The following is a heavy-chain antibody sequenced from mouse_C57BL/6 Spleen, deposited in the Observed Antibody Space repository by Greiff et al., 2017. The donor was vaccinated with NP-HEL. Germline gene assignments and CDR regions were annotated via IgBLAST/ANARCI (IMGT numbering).Heavy chain of an antibody. Sequence: EVQLVESGGGLVKPGGSLKLSCAASGFTFSSYAMSWVRQTPEKRLEWVATISDGGSYTYYPDNVKGRFTISRDNAKNNLYLQMSHLKSEETAMYYCARATTVVATRYFDVWGTGTTVTVSS. CDR2: ISDGGSYT. D-gene: IGHD1-1*01. V-gene: IGHV5-4*01. CDR3: ARATTVVATRYFDV. J-gene: IGHJ1*03. CDR1: GFTFSSYA.